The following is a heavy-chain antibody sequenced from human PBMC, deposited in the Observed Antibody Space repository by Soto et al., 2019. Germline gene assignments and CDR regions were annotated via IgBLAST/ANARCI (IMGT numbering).Heavy chain of an antibody. Sequence: GGSLRLSCAASAFTFNTHSMTWVRQTPGKGLEWVSLISGSGGSTYYADSVKGRFTISRDNSENTLYLQMNSLRAEDTAVYYCAKDLAYSGYDQNWFDPWGQGTLVTVSS. V-gene: IGHV3-23*01. CDR1: AFTFNTHS. D-gene: IGHD5-12*01. CDR2: ISGSGGST. CDR3: AKDLAYSGYDQNWFDP. J-gene: IGHJ5*02.